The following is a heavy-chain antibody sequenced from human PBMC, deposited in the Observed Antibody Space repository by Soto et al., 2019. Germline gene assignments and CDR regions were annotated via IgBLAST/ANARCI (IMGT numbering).Heavy chain of an antibody. CDR3: TRDLGYGYCSAWFRSWFAP. Sequence: GPSVNVSCKASGYSFRTHGISWVRQAPGQGLEWMGWISTYDDKTNFPQKFQGRITMTTDTSTSTAHMELRSLRSDDTAVYFCTRDLGYGYCSAWFRSWFAPWGQVTLVTVS. J-gene: IGHJ5*02. V-gene: IGHV1-18*01. D-gene: IGHD2-2*03. CDR1: GYSFRTHG. CDR2: ISTYDDKT.